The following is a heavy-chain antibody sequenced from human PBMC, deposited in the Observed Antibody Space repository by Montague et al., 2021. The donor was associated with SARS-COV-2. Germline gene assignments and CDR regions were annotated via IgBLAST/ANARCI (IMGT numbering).Heavy chain of an antibody. V-gene: IGHV4-59*13. CDR3: AREDRWNWFDP. CDR2: IYYRGTT. Sequence: SEILSLTCSVSGGSISSDYWSWIRQSPGKGLEWIGYIYYRGTTNYNPSLKSRVTFSVDTSKNQFSLKLISVTAADTAVYFCAREDRWNWFDPWGQGVLVTVPS. J-gene: IGHJ5*02. CDR1: GGSISSDY. D-gene: IGHD5-24*01.